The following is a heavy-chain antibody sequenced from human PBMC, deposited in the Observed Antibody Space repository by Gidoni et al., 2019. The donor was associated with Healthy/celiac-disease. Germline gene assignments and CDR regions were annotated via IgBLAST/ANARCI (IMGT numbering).Heavy chain of an antibody. J-gene: IGHJ2*01. CDR3: ARPLYGGYGDYGSGYWYFDL. CDR2: ISGSVGST. D-gene: IGHD4-17*01. V-gene: IGHV3-23*01. CDR1: GFTFSSYA. Sequence: EVQLLESGGGLVQPGGSLRLSCAASGFTFSSYAMSWVRQAPGKGLEWVSAISGSVGSTYYADSVKGRFTISRDNSKNTLYLQMNSLRAEDTAVYYCARPLYGGYGDYGSGYWYFDLWGRGTLVTVSS.